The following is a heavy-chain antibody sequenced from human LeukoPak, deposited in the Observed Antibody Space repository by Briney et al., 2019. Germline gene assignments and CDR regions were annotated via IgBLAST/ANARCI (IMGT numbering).Heavy chain of an antibody. J-gene: IGHJ6*03. D-gene: IGHD4-17*01. CDR2: VNPNSGGT. Sequence: ASVKVSCKASGYTFTGYYMHWVRQAHGQGLEWMGWVNPNSGGTNYAQKFQGRVTMTRHTSLSTAYRELSRLSPEYTAVYSCARAYGALGYYYMDVWGKGTTVTVSS. CDR3: ARAYGALGYYYMDV. V-gene: IGHV1-2*02. CDR1: GYTFTGYY.